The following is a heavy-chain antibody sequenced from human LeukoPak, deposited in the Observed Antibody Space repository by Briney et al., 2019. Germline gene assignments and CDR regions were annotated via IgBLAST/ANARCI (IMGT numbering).Heavy chain of an antibody. J-gene: IGHJ4*02. CDR1: GFTFSNYA. D-gene: IGHD2-15*01. Sequence: HPGGSLRLSCAASGFTFSNYAMSWVRQAAGKGLEWVSTISGSGGATYYADSVKGRFTISRDNSKNTLYLRMNSLRAEDTAVYYCAKDKGDIVVVVAATRLFDYWGQGTLVTVSS. CDR2: ISGSGGAT. CDR3: AKDKGDIVVVVAATRLFDY. V-gene: IGHV3-23*01.